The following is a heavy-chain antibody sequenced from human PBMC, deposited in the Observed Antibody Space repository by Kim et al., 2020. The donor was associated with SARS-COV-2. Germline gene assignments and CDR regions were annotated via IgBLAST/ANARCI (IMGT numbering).Heavy chain of an antibody. D-gene: IGHD5-18*01. Sequence: GGSLRLSCAASGFTFSDHYMDWVRQAPGKGLEWVGRTRNKANSYTTEYAASVKGRFTISRDDSKNSLYLQMNSLKTEDTAVYYCARGNRGYSYDQYYFDYWVQGTLVTVSS. J-gene: IGHJ4*02. V-gene: IGHV3-72*01. CDR1: GFTFSDHY. CDR3: ARGNRGYSYDQYYFDY. CDR2: TRNKANSYTT.